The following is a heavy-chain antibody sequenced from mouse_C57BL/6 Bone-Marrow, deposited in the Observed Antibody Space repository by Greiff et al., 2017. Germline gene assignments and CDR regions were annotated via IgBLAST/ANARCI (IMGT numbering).Heavy chain of an antibody. CDR2: INPSTGGT. CDR1: GYSFTGYY. CDR3: ARSRYYGSSYYFDY. V-gene: IGHV1-42*01. D-gene: IGHD1-1*01. Sequence: VQLQQSGPELVKPGASVKISCKASGYSFTGYYMNWVKQSPEKSLEWIGEINPSTGGTTYNQKFKAKATLTVDKSSSTAYMQLKSLTSEDSAVDYCARSRYYGSSYYFDYWGQGTTLTVSS. J-gene: IGHJ2*01.